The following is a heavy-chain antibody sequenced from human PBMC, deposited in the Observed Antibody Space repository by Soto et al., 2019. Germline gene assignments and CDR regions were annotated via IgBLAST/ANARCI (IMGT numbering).Heavy chain of an antibody. CDR1: RGCISSYS. D-gene: IGHD3-3*01. V-gene: IGHV4-59*01. Sequence: SETLSLPGTVSRGCISSYSRSWIRPPPGKGLEWIGYIYYSGSTNYNPSLKSRVTISVDTSKNQFSLKLSSVTAADTAVYYCARANYDFRSGYGNWFDPWGQGTLVTVSS. CDR3: ARANYDFRSGYGNWFDP. J-gene: IGHJ5*02. CDR2: IYYSGST.